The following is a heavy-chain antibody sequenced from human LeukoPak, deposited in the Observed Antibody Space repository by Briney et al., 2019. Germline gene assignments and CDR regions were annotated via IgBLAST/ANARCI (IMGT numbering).Heavy chain of an antibody. Sequence: PSETLSLTCAVYGGSFSGYYWRWIPQPPGKGPEWIGEHNKSASTNYNPSLKSRVTISVDTSKNQFSLKLSSVTATDTAVYYCPIGGQGWLQFCYFDYWGQGTLVTVSS. J-gene: IGHJ4*02. V-gene: IGHV4-34*01. D-gene: IGHD5-24*01. CDR2: HNKSAST. CDR3: PIGGQGWLQFCYFDY. CDR1: GGSFSGYY.